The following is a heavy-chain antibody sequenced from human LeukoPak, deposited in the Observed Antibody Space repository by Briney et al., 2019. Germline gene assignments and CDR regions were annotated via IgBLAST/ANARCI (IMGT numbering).Heavy chain of an antibody. D-gene: IGHD5-18*01. Sequence: PGGSLRLSCAASGFTFNSYSMNWVRQPPGKGLEWIGSIYYSGSTYYNPSLKSRVTISVDASKNQFSLKLSSVTAADTAVYYCARDLISRGYSYGRSGDRDYWGQGTLVTVSS. CDR3: ARDLISRGYSYGRSGDRDY. J-gene: IGHJ4*02. V-gene: IGHV4-39*07. CDR1: GFTFNSYS. CDR2: IYYSGST.